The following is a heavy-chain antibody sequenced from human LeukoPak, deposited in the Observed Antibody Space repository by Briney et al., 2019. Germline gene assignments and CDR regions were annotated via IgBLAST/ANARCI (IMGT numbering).Heavy chain of an antibody. V-gene: IGHV3-48*03. CDR1: GFTFSNYE. Sequence: GGSLRLSCAASGFTFSNYEINWVRQAPGKGLEWVSYISSSGITMNYADSVKGRFTISRDNAKNSLYLQMNSLRAEDTAVYYCARGWWSGYDAKLDYWGQGALVTASS. D-gene: IGHD5-12*01. CDR3: ARGWWSGYDAKLDY. CDR2: ISSSGITM. J-gene: IGHJ4*02.